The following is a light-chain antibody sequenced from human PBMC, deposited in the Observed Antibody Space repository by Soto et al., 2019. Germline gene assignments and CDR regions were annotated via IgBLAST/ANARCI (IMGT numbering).Light chain of an antibody. Sequence: EIVMTQSPATLSVSPGERATLSCRASQSIGSDLVWYQQKPGQAPRLLIYGAYTRGTGIPARFSGSGSGTEFTLTISSLQSEDFAVYYCQQYNNWPRTFGQGTKVEIK. CDR1: QSIGSD. V-gene: IGKV3-15*01. J-gene: IGKJ1*01. CDR3: QQYNNWPRT. CDR2: GAY.